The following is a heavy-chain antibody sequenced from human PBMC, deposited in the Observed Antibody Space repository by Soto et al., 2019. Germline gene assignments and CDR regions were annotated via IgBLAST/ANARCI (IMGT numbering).Heavy chain of an antibody. CDR2: ISGSGAIT. D-gene: IGHD3-10*01. Sequence: EVQLLESGGGLVQPGGSLRLSCAASGFTFSSYAMSWVRQAPGKGLEWVSGISGSGAITYYPDSVKGRFTISRDNSKNTLDLQMNSLRAEDTAVYYCAKDHSGYDYWGQGTLVTVSS. CDR3: AKDHSGYDY. V-gene: IGHV3-23*01. J-gene: IGHJ4*02. CDR1: GFTFSSYA.